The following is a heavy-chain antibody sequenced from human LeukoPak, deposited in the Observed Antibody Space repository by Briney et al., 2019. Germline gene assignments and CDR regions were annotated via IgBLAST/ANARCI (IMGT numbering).Heavy chain of an antibody. CDR3: AREVAYCGGDCYYWFDP. CDR2: IYTSGST. Sequence: SETLSLTCTVSGGSISSYYWSWIRQPAGKGLEWIGRIYTSGSTNYNPSLKSRVTMSVDTSKNQFSLKLSSATAADTAVYYCAREVAYCGGDCYYWFDPWGQGTLVTVSS. D-gene: IGHD2-21*02. CDR1: GGSISSYY. V-gene: IGHV4-4*07. J-gene: IGHJ5*02.